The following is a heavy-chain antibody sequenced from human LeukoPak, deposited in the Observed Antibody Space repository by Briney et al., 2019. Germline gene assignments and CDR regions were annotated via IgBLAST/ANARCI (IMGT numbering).Heavy chain of an antibody. J-gene: IGHJ4*02. V-gene: IGHV4-31*03. CDR3: ARSRIYGGNYFDY. CDR1: GGSISSGGYY. Sequence: SQTLSLTCTVSGGSISSGGYYWTWIRQHPGRGLEWIGYIYYSGSTYYNPSLKSRVTMSVDTSKNQFSLKLSSVTAADTAVYYCARSRIYGGNYFDYWGQGTLVTVSS. D-gene: IGHD3-10*01. CDR2: IYYSGST.